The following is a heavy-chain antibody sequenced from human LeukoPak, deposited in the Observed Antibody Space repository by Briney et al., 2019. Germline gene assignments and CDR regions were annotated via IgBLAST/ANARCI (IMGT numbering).Heavy chain of an antibody. D-gene: IGHD6-19*01. J-gene: IGHJ4*02. V-gene: IGHV3-53*05. CDR2: IYSGGST. CDR1: GFTVSSNY. Sequence: GGSLRLSCAASGFTVSSNYMSWVRQAPGKGLEWVSVIYSGGSTYYADSVKGRFTISRDNSKNTLYLEMNSLRAEDTAVYYCARASSGWYGGFDYWGQGTLVTVSS. CDR3: ARASSGWYGGFDY.